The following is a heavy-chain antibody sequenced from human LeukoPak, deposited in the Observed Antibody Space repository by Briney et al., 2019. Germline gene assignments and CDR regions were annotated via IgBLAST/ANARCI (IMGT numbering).Heavy chain of an antibody. V-gene: IGHV4-59*01. CDR2: IYYSGST. J-gene: IGHJ4*02. Sequence: KPSETLSLTCTVSGGSISSYYWSWIRQPPGKGLEWIGYIYYSGSTNHNPSLKSRVTISVDTSKNQFSLKLSSVTAADTAVYYCAREGSSSSWDYWGQGTLVTVSS. CDR1: GGSISSYY. D-gene: IGHD6-13*01. CDR3: AREGSSSSWDY.